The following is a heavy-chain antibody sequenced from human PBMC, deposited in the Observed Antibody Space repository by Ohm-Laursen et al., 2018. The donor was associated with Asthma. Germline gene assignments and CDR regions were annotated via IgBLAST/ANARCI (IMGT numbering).Heavy chain of an antibody. V-gene: IGHV3-30*18. CDR1: GFTFSSYG. Sequence: SLRLSCAASGFTFSSYGMHWVRQAPGKGLEWVAVISYDGSNKYYADSVKGRFTISRDNSKNTLYLQMNSLRAEDTAVYYCAKLWVVVAATGYGMDVWGQGTTVTVSS. D-gene: IGHD2-15*01. CDR3: AKLWVVVAATGYGMDV. CDR2: ISYDGSNK. J-gene: IGHJ6*02.